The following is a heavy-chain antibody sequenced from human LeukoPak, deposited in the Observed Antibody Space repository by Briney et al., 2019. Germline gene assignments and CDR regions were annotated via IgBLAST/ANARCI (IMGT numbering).Heavy chain of an antibody. V-gene: IGHV4-34*01. D-gene: IGHD3-9*01. CDR2: INHSGST. Sequence: SETLSLTCAVYGGSFSGYYWSWIRQPPGKGLEWIGEINHSGSTNYNPSLKSRVTISVETSKKQFSLKLSSVTAADTAVYYCARQGLRYFDWLLEHNWFDPWGQGTLVTVSS. CDR1: GGSFSGYY. CDR3: ARQGLRYFDWLLEHNWFDP. J-gene: IGHJ5*02.